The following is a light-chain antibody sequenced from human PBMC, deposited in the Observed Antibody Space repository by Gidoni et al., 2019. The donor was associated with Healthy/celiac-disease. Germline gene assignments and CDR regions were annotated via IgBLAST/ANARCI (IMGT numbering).Light chain of an antibody. CDR2: GAS. CDR1: QSVSISY. J-gene: IGKJ1*01. Sequence: IVLTQSPGTLSLSPGERATLSCRASQSVSISYLAWYQQKPGQAPRLLIYGASSRATGIPERFSGGGSGKDFTLTIRRLGPEDFAVYYCQNYGSALWTFGQGTKVEIK. V-gene: IGKV3-20*01. CDR3: QNYGSALWT.